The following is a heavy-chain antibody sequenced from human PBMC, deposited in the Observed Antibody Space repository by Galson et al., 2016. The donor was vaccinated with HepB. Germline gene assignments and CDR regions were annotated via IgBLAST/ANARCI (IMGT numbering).Heavy chain of an antibody. CDR2: VHGANGNQ. CDR3: AGDQERCNSASGGQSGAFDI. CDR1: GYTFTSYA. Sequence: SVKVSCKASGYTFTSYAIHWVRQAPGQGLEWMGRVHGANGNQIYSPKFQGRVTMTRDTSDSTVYMELSSLRSKDTAIYYCAGDQERCNSASGGQSGAFDIWGQGTMVTVSS. D-gene: IGHD4-23*01. J-gene: IGHJ3*02. V-gene: IGHV1-3*01.